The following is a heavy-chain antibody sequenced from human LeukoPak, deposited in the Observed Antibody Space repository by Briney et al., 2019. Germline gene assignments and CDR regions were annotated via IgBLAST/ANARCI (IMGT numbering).Heavy chain of an antibody. CDR1: GFTFGDYA. Sequence: PGGSLRLSCSASGFTFGDYAMHWVRQVPGKGLEWVSGISWNSDSIDYVDSVKGRFTISRDNAKNSLVLQMKSLRHEDTALYYCVKGGIAETSRNGDAFEIWGQGTMVTVSS. D-gene: IGHD6-13*01. CDR3: VKGGIAETSRNGDAFEI. CDR2: ISWNSDSI. V-gene: IGHV3-9*01. J-gene: IGHJ3*02.